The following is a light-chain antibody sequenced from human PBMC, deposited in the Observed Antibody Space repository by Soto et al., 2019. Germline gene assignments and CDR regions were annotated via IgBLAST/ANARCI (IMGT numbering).Light chain of an antibody. CDR2: GVS. CDR1: QSVSNNY. V-gene: IGKV3-20*01. J-gene: IGKJ4*01. CDR3: QQYDNSPLT. Sequence: EIVLTQSPGTLSLSPGERATLSCRASQSVSNNYLAWYQQKPGQAPRLLIYGVSSRATGIPDRFSGSGSGTDFTLTISRLEPEDFAVYYCQQYDNSPLTFGGGTKVDIK.